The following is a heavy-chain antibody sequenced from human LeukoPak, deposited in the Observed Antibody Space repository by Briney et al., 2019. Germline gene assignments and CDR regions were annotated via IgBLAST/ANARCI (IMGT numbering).Heavy chain of an antibody. CDR1: GYSISSGYY. V-gene: IGHV4-38-2*02. CDR3: ARVVSCFDY. D-gene: IGHD2-21*01. Sequence: SETLSLTCTVSGYSISSGYYWGWIRQPPGKGLEWIGSIYHNGSTYYNPSLKSRVTISVDTSKNQFSLKLGSVTAADTAVYYCARVVSCFDYWGQGTLVTVSS. CDR2: IYHNGST. J-gene: IGHJ4*02.